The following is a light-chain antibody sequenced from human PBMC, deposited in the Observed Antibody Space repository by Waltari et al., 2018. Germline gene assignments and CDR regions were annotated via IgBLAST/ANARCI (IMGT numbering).Light chain of an antibody. CDR2: GAS. J-gene: IGKJ1*01. CDR3: QQFYTTPPT. CDR1: QSVGPN. Sequence: DIVMTQSPATLSVSPGERATLSCRASQSVGPNLAWYQQRPGQAPRLLRYGASSRATGIPARFSGSGSGTDFTLTINSLQPEDFALYYCQQFYTTPPTFGQGTKVEIK. V-gene: IGKV3-15*01.